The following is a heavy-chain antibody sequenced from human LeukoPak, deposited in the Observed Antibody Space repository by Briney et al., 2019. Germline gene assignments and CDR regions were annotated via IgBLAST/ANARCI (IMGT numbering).Heavy chain of an antibody. V-gene: IGHV3-7*01. D-gene: IGHD6-6*01. CDR2: IKQDGSEK. CDR3: ASKQLEYSSSPDDYYFDY. CDR1: GFTFSSYW. J-gene: IGHJ4*02. Sequence: QPGGSLRLSCAASGFTFSSYWMSWVRQAPGKGLEWVANIKQDGSEKYYVDSVKGRFTISRDNAKNSLYLQMNSLRAEDTAVYYCASKQLEYSSSPDDYYFDYWGQGTLVTVSS.